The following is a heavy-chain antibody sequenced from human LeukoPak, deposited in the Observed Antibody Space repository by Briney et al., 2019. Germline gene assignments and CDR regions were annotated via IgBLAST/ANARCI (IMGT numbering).Heavy chain of an antibody. Sequence: SETLSLTCTVSGGSISSGGYYWSWIRQHPGTGLKWIGYIYYSGSTYYNPSLKSRVTISVDTSKNQFSLKLSSVTAADTAVYYCARDGRGGGVDYWGQGTLVTVSS. CDR3: ARDGRGGGVDY. V-gene: IGHV4-31*03. CDR1: GGSISSGGYY. CDR2: IYYSGST. D-gene: IGHD2-21*01. J-gene: IGHJ4*02.